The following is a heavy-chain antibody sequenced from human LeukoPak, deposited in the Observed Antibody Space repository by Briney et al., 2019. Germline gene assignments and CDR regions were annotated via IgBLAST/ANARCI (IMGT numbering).Heavy chain of an antibody. CDR3: AKALEASHSRHAFDI. J-gene: IGHJ3*02. Sequence: GGSLRLSCAASGFTFSNAWMSWVRQAPGKGLEWVGRIKSKTDGGTTDYAAPVKGRFTISRDDSKNTLYLQMNSLRAEDTAVYYCAKALEASHSRHAFDIWGQGTMVTVSS. D-gene: IGHD1-1*01. V-gene: IGHV3-15*01. CDR1: GFTFSNAW. CDR2: IKSKTDGGTT.